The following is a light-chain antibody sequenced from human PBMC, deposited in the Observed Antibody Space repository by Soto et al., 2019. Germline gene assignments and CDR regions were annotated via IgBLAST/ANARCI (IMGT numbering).Light chain of an antibody. J-gene: IGLJ1*01. CDR3: NSYTTSNTRQIV. CDR2: DVS. CDR1: SSDVGGYNY. Sequence: QSALTQPASVSGSPGQSITISCTGTSSDVGGYNYVSWYQQHPGKAPKFMIYDVSNRPSGVSTRFSGSKSGNTASLTISGLQAEYEADYYCNSYTTSNTRQIVFGTGTKVTV. V-gene: IGLV2-14*01.